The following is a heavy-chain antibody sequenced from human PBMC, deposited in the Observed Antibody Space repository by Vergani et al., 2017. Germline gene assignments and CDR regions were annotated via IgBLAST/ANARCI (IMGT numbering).Heavy chain of an antibody. CDR3: AKDSTVRGANAPGDYYYGMDV. Sequence: EVQLLESGGGLVQPGGSLRLSCAASGFTFSSYAMSWVRQAPGKGLEWVSAISGSGGSTYYADSVQGRFTISRDNSKNTLYLQMNSLRAEDTAVYYCAKDSTVRGANAPGDYYYGMDVWGQGTTVTVSS. CDR2: ISGSGGST. CDR1: GFTFSSYA. J-gene: IGHJ6*02. D-gene: IGHD4-17*01. V-gene: IGHV3-23*01.